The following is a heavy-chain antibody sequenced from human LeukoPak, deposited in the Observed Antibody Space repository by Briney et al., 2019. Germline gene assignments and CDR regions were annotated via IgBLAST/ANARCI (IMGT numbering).Heavy chain of an antibody. CDR1: GFTFSSYA. Sequence: GRSLRLSCAASGFTFSSYAMHWVRQAPGKGLEWMAVISYDGSNKYYTDSVKGRFTISRDNSKNTLFLQMNSLRAEDTAVYYCARDRLGGCSHTSCYAYYYGMDVWGKGTTVTVSS. CDR3: ARDRLGGCSHTSCYAYYYGMDV. CDR2: ISYDGSNK. V-gene: IGHV3-30*04. D-gene: IGHD2-2*01. J-gene: IGHJ6*04.